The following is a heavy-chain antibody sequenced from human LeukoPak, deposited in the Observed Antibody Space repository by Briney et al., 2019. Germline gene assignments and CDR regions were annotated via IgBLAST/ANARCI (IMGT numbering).Heavy chain of an antibody. CDR2: IKQDGSEK. CDR1: GFTFSSYW. D-gene: IGHD3-22*01. Sequence: QPGGSLRLSCAASGFTFSSYWMSWVRQAPGKGLEWVANIKQDGSEKYYVDSVKGRFTISRDNAKNSLYLQMNSLRAEDTAVYYCARDLYYDSSGYYSGDDAFDIWGQGTMVTVSS. V-gene: IGHV3-7*01. J-gene: IGHJ3*02. CDR3: ARDLYYDSSGYYSGDDAFDI.